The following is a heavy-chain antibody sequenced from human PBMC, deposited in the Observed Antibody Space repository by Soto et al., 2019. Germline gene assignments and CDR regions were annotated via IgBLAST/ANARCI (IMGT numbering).Heavy chain of an antibody. CDR2: IIPIFGTA. J-gene: IGHJ2*01. Sequence: QVQLVQSGAEVKKPGSSVKVSCKASGGIFSSYAISWVRQAPGQGLEWMGGIIPIFGTANYAQKFQGRVTITADESTSTAYMELSSLRSEDTAVYYCVFDTAMPYDWYFDLWGRGTLVTVSS. CDR1: GGIFSSYA. D-gene: IGHD5-18*01. CDR3: VFDTAMPYDWYFDL. V-gene: IGHV1-69*12.